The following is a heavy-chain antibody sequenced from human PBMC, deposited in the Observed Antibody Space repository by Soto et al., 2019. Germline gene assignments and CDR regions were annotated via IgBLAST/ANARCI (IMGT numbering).Heavy chain of an antibody. Sequence: PSETLSLTCAVYGGSFSGYYWSWIRQPPGKGLEWIGEINHSGSTNYNPSLKSRVTISVDTSKNQFSLKLSSVTAADTALYYCARVRQYCSSTSCYPYGMDVWGQGTTVTVSS. V-gene: IGHV4-34*01. CDR1: GGSFSGYY. D-gene: IGHD2-2*01. CDR2: INHSGST. CDR3: ARVRQYCSSTSCYPYGMDV. J-gene: IGHJ6*02.